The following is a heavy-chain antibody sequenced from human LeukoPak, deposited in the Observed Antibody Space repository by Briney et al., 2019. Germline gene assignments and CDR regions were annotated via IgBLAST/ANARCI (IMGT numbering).Heavy chain of an antibody. V-gene: IGHV4-4*02. CDR3: ARRGVTFYWYFDL. Sequence: SGTLSLTCGVAGGSISSSNWWSWVRQSPGTGLEWIGALEHSGFINYNPSLQSRVTFSVDKSKNQFSLTLNSVTAAETAVYYCARRGVTFYWYFDLWGRGTLVTVSS. CDR2: LEHSGFI. CDR1: GGSISSSNW. D-gene: IGHD2-21*02. J-gene: IGHJ2*01.